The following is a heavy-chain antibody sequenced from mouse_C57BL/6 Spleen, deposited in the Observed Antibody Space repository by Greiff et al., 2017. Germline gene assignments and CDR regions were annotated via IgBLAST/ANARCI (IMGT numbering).Heavy chain of an antibody. D-gene: IGHD1-1*01. J-gene: IGHJ2*01. CDR2: ISSGGSYT. CDR3: ARHHGSIITTVPSFDY. CDR1: GFTFSSYG. Sequence: DVKLVESGGDLVKPGGSLKLSCAASGFTFSSYGMSWVRQTPDKRLEWVATISSGGSYTYYPDSVKGRFTISRDNAKNTLYLQMSSLKSEDTAMYYCARHHGSIITTVPSFDYWGQGTTLTVSS. V-gene: IGHV5-6*02.